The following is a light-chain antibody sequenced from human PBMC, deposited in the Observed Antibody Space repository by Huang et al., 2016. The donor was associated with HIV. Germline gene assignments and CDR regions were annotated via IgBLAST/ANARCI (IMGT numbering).Light chain of an antibody. V-gene: IGKV2-30*02. CDR3: MQGTHWPPS. Sequence: DVVMTQSPLSLPVTLGQPASISCRSSRSRAHTDGDTFLNWFQQRPCQSPRRLIYNISKRDSGVPDRFSGSGSGTDFTLKISRVEAEDVGIYYCMQGTHWPPSFGRGTRVEIK. CDR2: NIS. J-gene: IGKJ1*01. CDR1: RSRAHTDGDTF.